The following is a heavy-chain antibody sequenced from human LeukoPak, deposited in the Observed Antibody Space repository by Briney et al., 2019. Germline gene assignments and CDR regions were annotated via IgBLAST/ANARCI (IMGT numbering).Heavy chain of an antibody. V-gene: IGHV4-34*01. CDR2: INHSGST. Sequence: SETLSLTCAVYGGSFSGYYWSWIRQPPGKGLEWIGEINHSGSTNYNPSLKSRVTISVDTSKNQFSLKLSSVTAADTAVSYCARGRLLEIQNYYYRDIDVWGEGTAVSVSS. J-gene: IGHJ6*03. CDR1: GGSFSGYY. D-gene: IGHD5-18*01. CDR3: ARGRLLEIQNYYYRDIDV.